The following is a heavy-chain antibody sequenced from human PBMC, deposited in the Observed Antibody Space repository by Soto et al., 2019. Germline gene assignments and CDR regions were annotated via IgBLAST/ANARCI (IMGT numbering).Heavy chain of an antibody. CDR2: MYYSGSA. J-gene: IGHJ5*02. Sequence: SVTLCIPFTVSGGSIDSSSSYWGWIRPRPGKWLEWIGTMYYSGSAYYNPSFNSRVTLSVDKSKNQFSLKLSSVTGADTAVYYCAGQKKTSNRPNWFDPWGRGTRVTVYS. CDR3: AGQKKTSNRPNWFDP. CDR1: GGSIDSSSSY. V-gene: IGHV4-39*01.